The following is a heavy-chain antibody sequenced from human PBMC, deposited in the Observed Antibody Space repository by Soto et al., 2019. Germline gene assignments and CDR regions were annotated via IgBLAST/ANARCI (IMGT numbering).Heavy chain of an antibody. CDR1: GFTFSGSA. D-gene: IGHD3-3*01. CDR2: IRSKANSYAT. CDR3: TRATEDYYDFWSGYSVFVYGMDV. J-gene: IGHJ6*02. Sequence: GGSLRLSCAASGFTFSGSAMHWVRQASGKGLEWVGRIRSKANSYATAYAASVKGRFTISRDDSKNTAYLQMNSLETEDTAVYYCTRATEDYYDFWSGYSVFVYGMDVWGQGTTVTVSS. V-gene: IGHV3-73*01.